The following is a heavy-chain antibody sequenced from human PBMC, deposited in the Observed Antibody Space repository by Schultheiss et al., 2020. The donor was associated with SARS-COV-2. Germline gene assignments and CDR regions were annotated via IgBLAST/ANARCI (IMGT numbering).Heavy chain of an antibody. CDR1: GYTFTGYY. D-gene: IGHD3-10*01. CDR2: MNPNTGNT. CDR3: AREPYGSGTYYFDY. J-gene: IGHJ4*02. Sequence: ASVKVSCKASGYTFTGYYMHWVRQAPGQGLEWMGWMNPNTGNTGYAQRFQGRVTMTRETSISTAYMELTSLRSDDTAVYYCAREPYGSGTYYFDYWGQGTLVTVSS. V-gene: IGHV1-8*02.